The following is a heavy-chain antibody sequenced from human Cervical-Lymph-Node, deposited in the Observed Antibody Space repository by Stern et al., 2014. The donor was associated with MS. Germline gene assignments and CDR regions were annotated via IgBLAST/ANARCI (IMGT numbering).Heavy chain of an antibody. V-gene: IGHV4-61*03. D-gene: IGHD3/OR15-3a*01. CDR2: IHYSGTT. J-gene: IGHJ6*02. Sequence: QLQLQESGPGLVKPSETLSLNCTVSGGSVSSSSFYWSWLRQPPGKGLEWIGYIHYSGTTKSNPSLKSRVTISIDTSKNHFSLNLTSLTAADTAVYYCARDGLDGMDVWGQGTSVTVSS. CDR1: GGSVSSSSFY. CDR3: ARDGLDGMDV.